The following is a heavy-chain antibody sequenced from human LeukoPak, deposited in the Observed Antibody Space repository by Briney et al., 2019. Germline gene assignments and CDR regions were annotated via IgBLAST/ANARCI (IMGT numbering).Heavy chain of an antibody. V-gene: IGHV3-23*01. CDR3: AKDAVYDYYDSSGYSDY. CDR2: ISGSGGST. Sequence: GGSLSLSCAASGFTFSSYAMSWVRQAPGKGLEWVSAISGSGGSTYYADSVKGRFTISRDNSKNTLYLQMNSLRAEDTAVYYCAKDAVYDYYDSSGYSDYWGQGTLVTVSS. CDR1: GFTFSSYA. J-gene: IGHJ4*02. D-gene: IGHD3-22*01.